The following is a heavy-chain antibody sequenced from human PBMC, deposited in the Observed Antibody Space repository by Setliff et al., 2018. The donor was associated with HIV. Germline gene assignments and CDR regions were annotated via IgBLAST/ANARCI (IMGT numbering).Heavy chain of an antibody. Sequence: KPSETLSLTCTVSGGSVSSFYWSWIRQPAEKGLEWIGRIYTRGSTNSNPSLKGRVTMSVDTSKNHFSLKLSSVTAADTAIYYCARGLGGGSSLDAFDIWGRGTMVTVSS. CDR1: GGSVSSFY. CDR3: ARGLGGGSSLDAFDI. J-gene: IGHJ3*02. D-gene: IGHD2-15*01. CDR2: IYTRGST. V-gene: IGHV4-4*07.